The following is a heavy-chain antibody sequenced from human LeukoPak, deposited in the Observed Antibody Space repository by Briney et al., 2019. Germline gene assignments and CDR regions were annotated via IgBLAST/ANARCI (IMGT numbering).Heavy chain of an antibody. Sequence: GGSLRLSCAASGFTLSSYAMHWVRQAPGKGLEWVAFTQHDGDNKYYADSVKGRFTISRDSSKNTLYLQMNSLRAEDTAVYYCAKVLPGPFDYWGQGTLVTVSS. CDR3: AKVLPGPFDY. D-gene: IGHD1-1*01. CDR2: TQHDGDNK. V-gene: IGHV3-30*02. CDR1: GFTLSSYA. J-gene: IGHJ4*02.